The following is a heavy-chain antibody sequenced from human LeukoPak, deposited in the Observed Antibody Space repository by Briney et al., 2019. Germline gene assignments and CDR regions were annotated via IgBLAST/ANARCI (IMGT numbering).Heavy chain of an antibody. CDR3: AKGSAYDYYYDY. CDR2: IYTSGST. V-gene: IGHV4-4*09. Sequence: SETLSLTCTVSGGSISSYYWSWIRQPPGKGLEWIGYIYTSGSTNYNPSLKSRVTISVDTSKNQFSLKLSSVTAADTAVYYCAKGSAYDYYYDYWGQGTLVTVSS. CDR1: GGSISSYY. D-gene: IGHD5-12*01. J-gene: IGHJ4*02.